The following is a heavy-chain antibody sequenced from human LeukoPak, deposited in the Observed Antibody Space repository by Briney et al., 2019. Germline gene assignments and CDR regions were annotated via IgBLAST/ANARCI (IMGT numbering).Heavy chain of an antibody. Sequence: SVKVSCKASGGTFSSYAISWVRQAPGQGLEWMGGIIPIFGTANYAQKFQGRVTITTDESTSTAYMELSSLRSEDTAVYYCARVGLYGDYVDYYYGMDVWGQGTTVTVSS. V-gene: IGHV1-69*05. CDR1: GGTFSSYA. J-gene: IGHJ6*02. CDR3: ARVGLYGDYVDYYYGMDV. CDR2: IIPIFGTA. D-gene: IGHD4-17*01.